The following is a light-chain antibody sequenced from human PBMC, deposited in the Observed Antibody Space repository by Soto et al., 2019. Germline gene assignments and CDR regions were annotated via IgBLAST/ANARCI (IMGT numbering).Light chain of an antibody. Sequence: EIVLTQSPGTLSLFPGESATLFCRASQDLGNTYLAWYQQKSGQTPRLLIYGASSRATGIPDRFSGSGSGTDFTLTISRLEAEDFAVYYCQQYRSSPWTFVQGTKVDI. CDR2: GAS. V-gene: IGKV3-20*01. CDR1: QDLGNTY. J-gene: IGKJ1*01. CDR3: QQYRSSPWT.